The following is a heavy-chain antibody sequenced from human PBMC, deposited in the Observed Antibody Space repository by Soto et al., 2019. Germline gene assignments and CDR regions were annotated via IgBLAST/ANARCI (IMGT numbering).Heavy chain of an antibody. CDR1: GFTFSDYD. D-gene: IGHD1-26*01. CDR3: TRLSEGAYYHYGMNV. CDR2: IKNKANDYAT. V-gene: IGHV3-73*01. J-gene: IGHJ6*02. Sequence: PGGSLRLSCAGCGFTFSDYDIHWVSHASGRGLEWVGRIKNKANDYATASAASLRGRFTVSRDDSTNTAYLHMDSLQTDDTAIYYCTRLSEGAYYHYGMNVWGQGTTVTVSS.